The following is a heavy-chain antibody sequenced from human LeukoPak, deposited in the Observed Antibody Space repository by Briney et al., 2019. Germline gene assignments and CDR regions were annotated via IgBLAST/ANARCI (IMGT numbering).Heavy chain of an antibody. V-gene: IGHV5-51*01. Sequence: GESLKISCQTSGYIFTTYWIGWVRQMPGKGLEWIGIIYLGDSDTRYSPSFQGQVTISADKSINTAYLQWSSLKASDTAMYYCARPHTLGRITKYYFDYWGQGTLVTVSS. J-gene: IGHJ4*02. CDR1: GYIFTTYW. D-gene: IGHD3-16*01. CDR2: IYLGDSDT. CDR3: ARPHTLGRITKYYFDY.